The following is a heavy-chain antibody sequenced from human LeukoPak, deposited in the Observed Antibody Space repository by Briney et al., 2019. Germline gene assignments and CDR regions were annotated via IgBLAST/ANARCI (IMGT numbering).Heavy chain of an antibody. CDR3: VQSSSWHY. V-gene: IGHV4-59*08. Sequence: KASETLSLTCTVSGGSISSYFWSWIRQPPGKGLEWIGYIYSTGSTNYNPSLRGRVTISVDTSKNQFSLKLRSVTAADTAVYYCVQSSSWHYWGQGTLVTVSS. J-gene: IGHJ4*02. D-gene: IGHD6-13*01. CDR2: IYSTGST. CDR1: GGSISSYF.